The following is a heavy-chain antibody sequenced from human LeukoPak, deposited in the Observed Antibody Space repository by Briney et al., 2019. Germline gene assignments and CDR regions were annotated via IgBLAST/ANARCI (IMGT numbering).Heavy chain of an antibody. J-gene: IGHJ4*02. V-gene: IGHV3-11*01. Sequence: GGSLRLSCAASGFTFSDYYMTWIRPAPGEGLEWVSYISSSGRTIYYADSVKSRFTISRDKAKNSVYLQMNSLRAEDTAVYYCARRDYFDYWGQGTLVTVSS. CDR1: GFTFSDYY. CDR3: ARRDYFDY. CDR2: ISSSGRTI.